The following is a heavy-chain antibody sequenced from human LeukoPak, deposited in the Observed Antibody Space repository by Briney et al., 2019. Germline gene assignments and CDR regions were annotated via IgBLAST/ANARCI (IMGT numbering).Heavy chain of an antibody. D-gene: IGHD6-13*01. J-gene: IGHJ3*02. V-gene: IGHV3-11*01. CDR1: GFTFIDYY. CDR2: ISSSGSTI. CDR3: ARVIAAAGDHDAFDI. Sequence: GGSLRLSCAASGFTFIDYYMSWIRQAPGGGLEGVSYISSSGSTIYYADSVKRRFTISRENAKTSLYLQMNSLRAEDTAVYYCARVIAAAGDHDAFDIWGQGTMVTVSS.